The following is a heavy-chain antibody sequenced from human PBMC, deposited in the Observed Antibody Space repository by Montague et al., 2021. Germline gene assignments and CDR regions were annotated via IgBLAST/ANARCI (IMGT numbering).Heavy chain of an antibody. Sequence: DYATSVEGRISIDPDTSKNQFFLHLRSMTHEDTGVYYCVRDTGDAQAGFDAWGQGTLVTVSS. J-gene: IGHJ4*02. D-gene: IGHD5-24*01. CDR3: VRDTGDAQAGFDA. V-gene: IGHV6-1*01.